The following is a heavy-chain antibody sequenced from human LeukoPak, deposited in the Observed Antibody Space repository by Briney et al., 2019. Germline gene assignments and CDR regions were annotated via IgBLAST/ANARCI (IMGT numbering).Heavy chain of an antibody. Sequence: KSSETLSLTCTVSGASTSTSGYNWGWIRQPPGEGLEWIGTIYYSGRTYYNPSLKSRVTISVDTSKNQFSLKLTSVTAADAAVYYCARLPTGFPNWFDPWGQGTLVTVSS. CDR1: GASTSTSGYN. J-gene: IGHJ5*02. V-gene: IGHV4-39*01. D-gene: IGHD2-8*02. CDR2: IYYSGRT. CDR3: ARLPTGFPNWFDP.